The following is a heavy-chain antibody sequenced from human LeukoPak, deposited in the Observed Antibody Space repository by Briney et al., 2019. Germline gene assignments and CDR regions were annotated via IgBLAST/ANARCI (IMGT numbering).Heavy chain of an antibody. CDR3: ARGYGSGSYSWFDP. CDR2: ISSSSSYI. Sequence: GGSLRLSCAASGFTFSTYGMHWVRQAPGKGLEWVSSISSSSSYIYYADSVKGRFTISRDNAKNSLYLQMNSLRAEDTAVYYCARGYGSGSYSWFDPWGQGTLVTVSS. J-gene: IGHJ5*02. D-gene: IGHD3-10*01. CDR1: GFTFSTYG. V-gene: IGHV3-21*01.